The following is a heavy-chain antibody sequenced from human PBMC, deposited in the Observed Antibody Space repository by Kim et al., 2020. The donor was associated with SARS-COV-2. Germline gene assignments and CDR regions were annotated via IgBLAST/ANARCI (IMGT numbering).Heavy chain of an antibody. Sequence: GGSLRLSCAASGFTFSSYAMHWVRQAPGKGLEWVAFISYDGTNKYYADSVKGRFTISRDNSKNTLYLQMNSLRAEDTAVYYCAKRIANRAAAGNGMDVWG. CDR2: ISYDGTNK. V-gene: IGHV3-30*18. D-gene: IGHD6-13*01. J-gene: IGHJ6*01. CDR3: AKRIANRAAAGNGMDV. CDR1: GFTFSSYA.